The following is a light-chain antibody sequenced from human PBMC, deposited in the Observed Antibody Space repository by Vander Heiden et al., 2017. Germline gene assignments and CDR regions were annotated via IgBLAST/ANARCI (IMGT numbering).Light chain of an antibody. CDR1: QSVSSY. V-gene: IGKV3-11*01. CDR3: QHRSGWLPGT. J-gene: IGKJ1*01. CDR2: EAS. Sequence: EIVLTQSPATLSLSPGEGATLSCRASQSVSSYLAWYQHKPGQAPRLLIYEASNRATGVPARFSGTGSGTDFTLTISSLEPEDFAVYYCQHRSGWLPGTFGQGTKVDIK.